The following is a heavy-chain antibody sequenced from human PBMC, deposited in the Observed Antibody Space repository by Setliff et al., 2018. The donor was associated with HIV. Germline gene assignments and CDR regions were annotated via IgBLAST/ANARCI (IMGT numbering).Heavy chain of an antibody. Sequence: SETLSLTCTVSGGSISSNNYDWGWIRQPPGKGLEWIGSIYYSGSTYYNPSLKSRVTISVDTSKNQFFLKLSSVTAADTAVYYCARYSDILTGYYTLGFDYWGQGSLVTVSS. CDR2: IYYSGST. CDR3: ARYSDILTGYYTLGFDY. J-gene: IGHJ4*02. V-gene: IGHV4-39*07. D-gene: IGHD3-9*01. CDR1: GGSISSNNYD.